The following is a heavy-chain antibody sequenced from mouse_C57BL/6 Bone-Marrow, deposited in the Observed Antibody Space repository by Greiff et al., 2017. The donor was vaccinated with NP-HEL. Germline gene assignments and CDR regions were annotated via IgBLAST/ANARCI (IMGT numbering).Heavy chain of an antibody. CDR3: AREVPYYYGSSYGYAMDY. D-gene: IGHD1-1*01. CDR2: ISDGGSYT. J-gene: IGHJ4*01. Sequence: EVMLVESGGGLVKPGGSLKLSCAASGFTFSSYAMSWVRQTPEKRLEWVATISDGGSYTYYPDNVKGRFTISRDNAKNNLYLQMSHLKSEDTAMYYCAREVPYYYGSSYGYAMDYWGQGTSVTVSS. CDR1: GFTFSSYA. V-gene: IGHV5-4*01.